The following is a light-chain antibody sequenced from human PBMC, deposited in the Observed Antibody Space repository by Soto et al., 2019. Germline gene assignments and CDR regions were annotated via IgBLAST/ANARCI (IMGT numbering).Light chain of an antibody. Sequence: EIVLTQSPGTLSLSPGERATLSCRASQSVSSSYLAWYQQKPGQAPRLLIYGASSRATGIPDRFSGSGSGTDFTLTISRLEPADFAVYYCQQYGSSPLFGPGTKVDIK. J-gene: IGKJ3*01. CDR3: QQYGSSPL. CDR2: GAS. CDR1: QSVSSSY. V-gene: IGKV3-20*01.